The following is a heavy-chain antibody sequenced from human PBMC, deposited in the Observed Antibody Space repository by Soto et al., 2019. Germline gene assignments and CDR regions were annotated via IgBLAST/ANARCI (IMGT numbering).Heavy chain of an antibody. CDR3: AKDASSGWYNDESRGFDY. CDR1: GVTFSGYA. CDR2: ISGSGGST. D-gene: IGHD6-19*01. Sequence: GGSLRLSCAASGVTFSGYAMSWVRQAPGKGLEWVSDISGSGGSTYYADSVKGRFTISRDNSKNTLYLQMNSLRAEDTAVYYCAKDASSGWYNDESRGFDYWGQGALVTVSS. J-gene: IGHJ4*02. V-gene: IGHV3-23*01.